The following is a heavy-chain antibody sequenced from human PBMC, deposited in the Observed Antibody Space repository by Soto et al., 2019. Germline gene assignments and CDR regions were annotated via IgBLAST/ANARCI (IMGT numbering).Heavy chain of an antibody. CDR1: GGSLSSYY. CDR2: ISYSGTT. D-gene: IGHD5-18*01. V-gene: IGHV4-59*01. CDR3: AREGYNFGPFDY. J-gene: IGHJ4*02. Sequence: PSETLSLTCTVSGGSLSSYYWSWIRRPPGMGLEWIESISYSGTTNYNSSIKSRVTISIDTSKNQFSLKFNSVTAADTAVYYCAREGYNFGPFDYWGQGALVT.